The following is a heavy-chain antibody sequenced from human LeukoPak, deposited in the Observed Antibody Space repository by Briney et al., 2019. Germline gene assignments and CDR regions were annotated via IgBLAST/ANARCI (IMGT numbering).Heavy chain of an antibody. D-gene: IGHD6-19*01. CDR2: IKLDGSDK. CDR3: ARAVAENWFDP. J-gene: IGHJ5*02. CDR1: GFTFSNYW. Sequence: PGGSLRLSCAASGFTFSNYWMSWVRQAPGKGLEWVANIKLDGSDKYYVDSVKGRFTISRDNAKNSLYLKMNSLRAEDTAVYYCARAVAENWFDPWGQGTLVTVSS. V-gene: IGHV3-7*01.